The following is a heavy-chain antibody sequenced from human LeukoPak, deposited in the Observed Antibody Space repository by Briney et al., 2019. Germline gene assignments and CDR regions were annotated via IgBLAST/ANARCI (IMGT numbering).Heavy chain of an antibody. J-gene: IGHJ4*02. V-gene: IGHV3-21*01. CDR3: ARERTIFSNSYIDS. Sequence: GGSLRLSCAASGFTFSSDNMNWVRQAPGKGLEWVSSISSSSSYIYYADSVKGRFTISRDNAKNSLYLQMNSLRAEDTAVYYRARERTIFSNSYIDSWGQGTLVTVSS. D-gene: IGHD3-9*01. CDR1: GFTFSSDN. CDR2: ISSSSSYI.